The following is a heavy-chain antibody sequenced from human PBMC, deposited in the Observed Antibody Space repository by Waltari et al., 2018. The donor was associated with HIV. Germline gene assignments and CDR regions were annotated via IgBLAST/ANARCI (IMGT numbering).Heavy chain of an antibody. J-gene: IGHJ6*02. CDR1: GFTFISYW. CDR3: ARITIFGVVNDYGMDV. D-gene: IGHD3-3*01. Sequence: EVQLVESGGGLVQPGGSLRLSCSASGFTFISYWTSWVRQAPGKGLEWVDNIKQDGSEKYYVDSVKGRFTISRDNAKNSLYLQMNSLRAEDTAVYYCARITIFGVVNDYGMDVWGQGTTVTVSS. CDR2: IKQDGSEK. V-gene: IGHV3-7*01.